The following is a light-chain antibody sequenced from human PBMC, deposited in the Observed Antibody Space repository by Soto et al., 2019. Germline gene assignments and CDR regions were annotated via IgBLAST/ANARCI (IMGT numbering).Light chain of an antibody. CDR3: QQYNNWPPWT. V-gene: IGKV3-15*01. CDR2: GAS. CDR1: QIMSTN. J-gene: IGKJ1*01. Sequence: EIVMTQSPATLSASPGERATLSCRATQIMSTNLAWYQQKPGQAPRLLIYGASTRATGIPARFSGSGSGTEFTLTISSLQSEDFAVYYCQQYNNWPPWTFGQGTKVEI.